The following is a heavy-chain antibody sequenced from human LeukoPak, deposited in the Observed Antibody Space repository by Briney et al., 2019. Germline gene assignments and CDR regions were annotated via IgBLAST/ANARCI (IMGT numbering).Heavy chain of an antibody. V-gene: IGHV1-69*04. CDR1: GGTFSSYA. Sequence: SVKVSCKASGGTFSSYAISWGRQAPGQGLEWMGRMIPILGIANYAQKFQGRVTIIADKSTSTAYMELSSLRSEDTAVYYCASTRYSSGWYSYAFDIWGQGTMVTVSS. D-gene: IGHD6-19*01. CDR3: ASTRYSSGWYSYAFDI. J-gene: IGHJ3*02. CDR2: MIPILGIA.